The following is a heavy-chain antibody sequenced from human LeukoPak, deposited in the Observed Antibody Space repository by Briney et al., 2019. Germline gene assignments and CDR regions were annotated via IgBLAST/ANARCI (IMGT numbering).Heavy chain of an antibody. CDR2: IDSSSSYI. CDR1: GFTSSTCS. V-gene: IGHV3-21*01. Sequence: GGSLRLSCAASGFTSSTCSMNWVRQAPGKGLEWVASIDSSSSYIYYADSEKGRLTISRDNAKNSLYLQMNSLRAEDTAVYYCARDPYYYDSSGYSDFDYWGQGTLVTVSS. D-gene: IGHD3-22*01. CDR3: ARDPYYYDSSGYSDFDY. J-gene: IGHJ4*02.